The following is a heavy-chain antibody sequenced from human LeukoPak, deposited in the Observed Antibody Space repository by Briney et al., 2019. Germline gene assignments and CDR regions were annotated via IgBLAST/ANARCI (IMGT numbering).Heavy chain of an antibody. V-gene: IGHV3-7*05. CDR2: IKQDGSEK. Sequence: GGSLRLSCAASGFTFSTYWMSWVRQAPGKGLEWVANIKQDGSEKYYVDSVKGRFTISRDNAKNSLYLQMDSLRAEDTAVYYCAREGLRGYSGYGNFDYWGQGSLVTVSS. J-gene: IGHJ4*02. CDR1: GFTFSTYW. D-gene: IGHD5-12*01. CDR3: AREGLRGYSGYGNFDY.